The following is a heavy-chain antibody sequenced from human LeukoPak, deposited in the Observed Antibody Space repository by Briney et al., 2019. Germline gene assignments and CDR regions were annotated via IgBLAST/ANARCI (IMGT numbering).Heavy chain of an antibody. Sequence: GSSVKVSCKASGYTFTYRYLHWVRQAPGQGLEWMGIINPSGGSTSYAQKFQGRVTMTRDMSTSTVYMELSSLRSEDTAVYYCARDLLVDFWSGLVYWGQGTLVTVSS. CDR1: GYTFTYRY. D-gene: IGHD3-3*01. CDR2: INPSGGST. V-gene: IGHV1-46*01. J-gene: IGHJ4*02. CDR3: ARDLLVDFWSGLVY.